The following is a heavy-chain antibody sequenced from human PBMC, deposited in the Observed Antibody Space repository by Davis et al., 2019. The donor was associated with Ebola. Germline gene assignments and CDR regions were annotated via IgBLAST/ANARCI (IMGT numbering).Heavy chain of an antibody. Sequence: GESLKISCKGSGYSFTSYWIGWVRQMPGEGLEWMAIIYPGDSDTRYSPSFQGQVTISADKSITTAYLQWSSVRASDTAMYYCARPGDISGYRVGYFDSWGQGTQVTVSS. CDR1: GYSFTSYW. CDR2: IYPGDSDT. D-gene: IGHD3-22*01. V-gene: IGHV5-51*01. J-gene: IGHJ4*02. CDR3: ARPGDISGYRVGYFDS.